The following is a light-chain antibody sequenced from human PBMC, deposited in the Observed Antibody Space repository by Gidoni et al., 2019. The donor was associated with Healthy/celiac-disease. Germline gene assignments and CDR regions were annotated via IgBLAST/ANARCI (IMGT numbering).Light chain of an antibody. J-gene: IGLJ2*01. Sequence: SALTQPASVSGSPGQSSTIPFTGTSSDVGGNNYVPWYQQHPGKAPQLMSYDVSNRPSGVAKRFSGSKSGKTASQTISGRQAEDEADYYCSSYTSSSTVVFGGGTKLTVL. V-gene: IGLV2-14*01. CDR3: SSYTSSSTVV. CDR2: DVS. CDR1: SSDVGGNNY.